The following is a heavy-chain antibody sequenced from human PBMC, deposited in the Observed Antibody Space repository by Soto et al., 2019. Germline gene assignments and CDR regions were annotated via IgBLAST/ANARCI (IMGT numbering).Heavy chain of an antibody. CDR1: GXTFSSYA. Sequence: GSLRLCCAASGXTFSSYAMSWVRQAPGKGLEWVSSISGSGGSTYYADSVKGRFTISRDNSKNTLYLQMNSLRAEDTAVYYCAKSSMIVVVTYFDYWGQGTLGTVSS. J-gene: IGHJ4*02. D-gene: IGHD3-22*01. CDR3: AKSSMIVVVTYFDY. CDR2: ISGSGGST. V-gene: IGHV3-23*01.